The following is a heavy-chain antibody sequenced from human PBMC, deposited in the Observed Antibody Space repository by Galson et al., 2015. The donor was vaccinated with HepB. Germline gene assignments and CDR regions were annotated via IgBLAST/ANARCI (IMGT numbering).Heavy chain of an antibody. D-gene: IGHD3-3*02. CDR3: ASHIY. V-gene: IGHV3-30*04. CDR1: GLPFTTNT. Sequence: SLRLSCAASGLPFTTNTMYWVRQAPGKGLEGVAVISYGGRNKYYADSVKGRFTVSRDNPKNTLYLQMNSLRTEDTAVYYCASHIYWGQGTLVTVSS. CDR2: ISYGGRNK. J-gene: IGHJ4*02.